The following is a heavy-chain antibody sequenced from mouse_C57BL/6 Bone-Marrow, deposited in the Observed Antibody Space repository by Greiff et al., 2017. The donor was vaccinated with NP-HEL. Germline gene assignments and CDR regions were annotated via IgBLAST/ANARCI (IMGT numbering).Heavy chain of an antibody. CDR1: GFNIKDDY. Sequence: EVKLVESGAELVRPGASVKLSCKASGFNIKDDYMHWVKQRPEQGLEWIGWIDPENGDTEYASKFQVKATITADTSSNTAYLQRSSLTSDDTAVYYCTPRCYWGQGTTLTVSS. CDR2: IDPENGDT. V-gene: IGHV14-4*01. CDR3: TPRCY. J-gene: IGHJ2*01.